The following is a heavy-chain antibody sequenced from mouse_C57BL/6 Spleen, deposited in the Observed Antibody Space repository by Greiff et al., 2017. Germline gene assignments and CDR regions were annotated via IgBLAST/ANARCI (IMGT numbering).Heavy chain of an antibody. CDR1: GYAFSSSW. J-gene: IGHJ2*01. CDR3: ASPLYYGSLDY. D-gene: IGHD1-1*01. V-gene: IGHV1-82*01. Sequence: VQLQQSGPELVKPGASVKISCKASGYAFSSSWMNWVKQRPGKGLEWIGRIYPGDGDTNYNGKFKGKATLTADKSSSTAYMQLSSLTSEDSAVYFCASPLYYGSLDYWGQGTTLTVSS. CDR2: IYPGDGDT.